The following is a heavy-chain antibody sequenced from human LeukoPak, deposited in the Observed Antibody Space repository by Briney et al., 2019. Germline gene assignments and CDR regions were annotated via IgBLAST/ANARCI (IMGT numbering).Heavy chain of an antibody. Sequence: SETLSLTCTVSGGSISSGSYYWSWIRQPAGKGLEWIWRIYTSGSTNYNPSLKSRVTISVDTSKNQFSLKLSSVTAADTAVYYCARDALISDDAFDIRGQGTIVTVSS. CDR3: ARDALISDDAFDI. J-gene: IGHJ3*02. CDR1: GGSISSGSYY. D-gene: IGHD3-10*01. V-gene: IGHV4-61*02. CDR2: IYTSGST.